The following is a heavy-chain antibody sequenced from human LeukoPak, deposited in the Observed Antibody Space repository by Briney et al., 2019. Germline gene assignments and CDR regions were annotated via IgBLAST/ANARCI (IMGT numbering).Heavy chain of an antibody. J-gene: IGHJ3*01. CDR3: ARGFALDF. V-gene: IGHV6-1*01. Sequence: SQTLSRTCDISGGTVSSNSAAWNWIRQSPSRGLEWLGRTYYRSKWYYDYAVSVKSRITISPDTSKNQFSLQLNSVTADDTAVYYCARGFALDFWGQGTMVTVSS. CDR2: TYYRSKWYY. CDR1: GGTVSSNSAA.